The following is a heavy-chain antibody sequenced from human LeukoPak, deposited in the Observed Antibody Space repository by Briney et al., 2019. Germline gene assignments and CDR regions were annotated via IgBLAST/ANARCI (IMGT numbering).Heavy chain of an antibody. J-gene: IGHJ4*02. CDR1: GFTFSSYW. CDR2: IKQDGSET. CDR3: AREGWSPSRFDY. Sequence: PGGSLRLSCEGSGFTFSSYWMNWIRQAPGKGLEWVANIKQDGSETYYVDSVKGRFTISRDNAKNSLYLQMNSLRAEDTAVYYCAREGWSPSRFDYWGQGTLVTVSS. V-gene: IGHV3-7*01. D-gene: IGHD6-19*01.